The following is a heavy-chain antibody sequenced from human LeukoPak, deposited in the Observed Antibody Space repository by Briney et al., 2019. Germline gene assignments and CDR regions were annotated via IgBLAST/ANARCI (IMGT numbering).Heavy chain of an antibody. Sequence: SETLSLTCTVSGDSISSGDYYWSWIRQPPGKGLEWIGYIYYSGSTNYNPSLKSRVTISVDTSKNQFSLKLSSVTAADTAVYYCARVRSYYYYYMDVWGKGTTVTVSS. V-gene: IGHV4-61*08. J-gene: IGHJ6*03. CDR3: ARVRSYYYYYMDV. CDR1: GDSISSGDYY. CDR2: IYYSGST.